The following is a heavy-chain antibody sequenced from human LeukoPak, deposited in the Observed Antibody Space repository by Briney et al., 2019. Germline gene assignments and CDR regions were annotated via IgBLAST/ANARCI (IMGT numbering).Heavy chain of an antibody. CDR2: ISGSGGST. CDR3: AKDQTSSGYYIDY. D-gene: IGHD3-22*01. CDR1: GFTFSSYA. Sequence: PGGSPRLSCAASGFTFSSYAMSWVRQAPGKGLEWVSGISGSGGSTYYADSVKGRFTISRDNSKNTLYLQMSSLRAEDTAVYYCAKDQTSSGYYIDYWGQGTLVTVSS. J-gene: IGHJ4*02. V-gene: IGHV3-23*01.